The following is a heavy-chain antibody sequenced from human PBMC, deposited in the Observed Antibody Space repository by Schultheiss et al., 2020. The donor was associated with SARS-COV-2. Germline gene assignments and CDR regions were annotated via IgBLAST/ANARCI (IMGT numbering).Heavy chain of an antibody. CDR3: ARGGSSIAARYFDY. CDR1: GGSFSGYY. D-gene: IGHD6-6*01. J-gene: IGHJ4*02. Sequence: GSLRLSCAVYGGSFSGYYWSWIRQPPGKGLEWIGEINHSGSTNYNPSLKSRVTISVDTSKNQFSLKLSSVTAADTAVYYCARGGSSIAARYFDYWGQGTLVTVYS. CDR2: INHSGST. V-gene: IGHV4-34*01.